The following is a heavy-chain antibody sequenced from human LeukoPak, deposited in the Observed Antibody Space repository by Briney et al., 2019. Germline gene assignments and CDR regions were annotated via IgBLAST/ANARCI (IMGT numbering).Heavy chain of an antibody. CDR1: GYTFTIYD. CDR3: ARGPVVPAAIRLRYYYMDV. Sequence: ASVTVSFKASGYTFTIYDINWVRQATGQGLEWMGWMNINSGNTGYEQKFQGRGTMTRNRAISKAYMELSSLRSEDTAVYYCARGPVVPAAIRLRYYYMDVWGKGTTVTVSS. CDR2: MNINSGNT. D-gene: IGHD2-2*02. J-gene: IGHJ6*03. V-gene: IGHV1-8*01.